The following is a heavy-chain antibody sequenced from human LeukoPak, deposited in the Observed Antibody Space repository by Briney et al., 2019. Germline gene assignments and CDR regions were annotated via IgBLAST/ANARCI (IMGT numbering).Heavy chain of an antibody. D-gene: IGHD3-10*01. J-gene: IGHJ5*02. CDR2: IYPGDSDT. CDR1: GYSFTSYW. CDR3: ARLGYGSGSYPGVSWFDP. V-gene: IGHV5-51*01. Sequence: GESLKISCKGSGYSFTSYWIGWVRQMPGKGLELMGIIYPGDSDTRYSPSFQGQVTISADKSISTAYLRWSSLKASDTAMYYCARLGYGSGSYPGVSWFDPWGQGTLVTVSS.